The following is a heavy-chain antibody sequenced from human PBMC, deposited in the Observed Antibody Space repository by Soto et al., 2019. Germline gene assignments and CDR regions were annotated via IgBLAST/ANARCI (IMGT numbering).Heavy chain of an antibody. CDR2: IYYSGST. D-gene: IGHD2-8*01. J-gene: IGHJ5*02. CDR1: GGSISSGGYY. Sequence: SETLSLTFTVSGGSISSGGYYWSWIRQHPGKGLEWIGYIYYSGSTYYNPSLKSRVTTSVDTSKNQFSLNLSSVTAADTAVYYCARGYCTNGVCYLVDPWGQGTLVTVSS. CDR3: ARGYCTNGVCYLVDP. V-gene: IGHV4-31*03.